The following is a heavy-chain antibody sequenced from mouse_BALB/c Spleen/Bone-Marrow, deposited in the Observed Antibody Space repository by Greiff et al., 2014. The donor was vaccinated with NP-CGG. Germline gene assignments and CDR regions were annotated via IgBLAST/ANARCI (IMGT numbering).Heavy chain of an antibody. CDR2: IRNKANGYTT. CDR3: ARDKGRVFFDY. J-gene: IGHJ2*01. V-gene: IGHV7-3*02. CDR1: GFTFTDYY. Sequence: EVQRVESGGGLVQPGGSLRLSCATSGFTFTDYYMNWVRQPPGKALEWLGFIRNKANGYTTEYSASVKSRFTISRDNSQNTLYLQMNTLRADDSATYYCARDKGRVFFDYWGQGTPLTVSS.